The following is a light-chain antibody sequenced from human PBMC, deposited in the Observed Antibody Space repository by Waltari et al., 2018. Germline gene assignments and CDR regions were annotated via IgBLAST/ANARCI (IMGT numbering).Light chain of an antibody. CDR2: DVT. Sequence: QSALTQPRSVSGSPGQSVTISCPGTGSDVGDYNYVAWYQQHPGKAPKLVIYDVTKRPSGVPDRFSGSRSGNSASLTISGLQAEDEADYYCCSYAGTWVFGGGTKLTVL. V-gene: IGLV2-11*01. CDR1: GSDVGDYNY. CDR3: CSYAGTWV. J-gene: IGLJ3*02.